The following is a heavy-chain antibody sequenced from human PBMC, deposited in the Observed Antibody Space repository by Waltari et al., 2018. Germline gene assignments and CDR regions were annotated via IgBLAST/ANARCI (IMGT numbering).Heavy chain of an antibody. V-gene: IGHV1-2*06. CDR1: GYTFTGYY. CDR3: ASIVGATPIGSPFDY. J-gene: IGHJ4*02. D-gene: IGHD1-26*01. CDR2: INPNSGGT. Sequence: QVQLVQSGAEVKKPGASVKVSCKASGYTFTGYYMHWVRQAPGQGLEWMGRINPNSGGTNYAQKFQGRVTMTRDTSISTAYMELSRLRSDDTAVYYCASIVGATPIGSPFDYWGQGTLVTVSS.